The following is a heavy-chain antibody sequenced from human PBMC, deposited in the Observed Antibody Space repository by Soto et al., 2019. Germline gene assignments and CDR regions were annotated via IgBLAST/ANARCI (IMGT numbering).Heavy chain of an antibody. Sequence: GGSLRLSCAASGFTFSSYGIHWVRQAPGKGLEWVAVISYDGSNKYYADSVKGRFTISRDNSKNTLYLQMNSLRAEDTAVYYCAKDGYSSGWYGSPYYYYGMDVWGQGTTVTVSS. D-gene: IGHD6-19*01. J-gene: IGHJ6*02. CDR3: AKDGYSSGWYGSPYYYYGMDV. CDR1: GFTFSSYG. CDR2: ISYDGSNK. V-gene: IGHV3-30*18.